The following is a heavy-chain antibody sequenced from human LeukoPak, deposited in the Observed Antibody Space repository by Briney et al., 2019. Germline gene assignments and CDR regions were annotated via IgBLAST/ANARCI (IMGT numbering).Heavy chain of an antibody. Sequence: WASVKVSCKASGYTFTGYYIHWVRQAPGQGLEWMGSINPNSGGTNYAQKFQGRVTMTTDTSMSTAYMELSRLTSDDTAVYYCARAGGRSWFDPWGQGTLVTVSS. CDR1: GYTFTGYY. CDR2: INPNSGGT. J-gene: IGHJ5*02. V-gene: IGHV1-2*02. CDR3: ARAGGRSWFDP.